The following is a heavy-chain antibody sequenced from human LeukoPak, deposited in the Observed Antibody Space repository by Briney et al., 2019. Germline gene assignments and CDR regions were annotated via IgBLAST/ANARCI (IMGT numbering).Heavy chain of an antibody. J-gene: IGHJ4*02. CDR2: INAGNGNT. CDR1: GYTFTSYA. V-gene: IGHV1-3*01. D-gene: IGHD3-10*01. Sequence: ASVKVSCKASGYTFTSYAMHWVRQAPGHRLECMGWINAGNGNTKYSQKFQGRVTITRDTSASTAYMELSSLRSEDTAVYYCARPYGSGSYYNPFDYWGQGTLVTVSS. CDR3: ARPYGSGSYYNPFDY.